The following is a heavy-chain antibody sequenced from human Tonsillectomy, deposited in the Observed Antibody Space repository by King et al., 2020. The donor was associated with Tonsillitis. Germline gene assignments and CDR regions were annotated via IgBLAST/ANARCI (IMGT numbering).Heavy chain of an antibody. J-gene: IGHJ2*01. Sequence: QLVQSGGGVVQPGRSLRLSCVASGFSFSTYGMHWVRQAPGKGLEWVAVIWYDGSKKYYADSMKGRFTLSRDNSKNTLYLQMNSVRAEDTAVYYCARDRGASVTTYWYFDLWGRGTLVTVSS. D-gene: IGHD4-17*01. V-gene: IGHV3-33*01. CDR3: ARDRGASVTTYWYFDL. CDR2: IWYDGSKK. CDR1: GFSFSTYG.